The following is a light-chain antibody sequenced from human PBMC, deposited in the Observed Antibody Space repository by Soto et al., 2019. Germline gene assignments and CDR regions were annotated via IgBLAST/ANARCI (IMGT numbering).Light chain of an antibody. J-gene: IGKJ5*01. CDR2: DAS. Sequence: EIVLTHSPATLSLSPCERATLSFSASQSVSSYLAWYQQKPGQAPRLLIYDASNRATGIPARFSGSGSGTDFTLTISRLEPEDFAVYYCQQYGSSPPITFGRGTRLEIK. CDR3: QQYGSSPPIT. V-gene: IGKV3-11*01. CDR1: QSVSSY.